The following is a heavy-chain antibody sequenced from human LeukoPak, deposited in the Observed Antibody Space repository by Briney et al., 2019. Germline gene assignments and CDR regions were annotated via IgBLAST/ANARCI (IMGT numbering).Heavy chain of an antibody. V-gene: IGHV4-39*01. D-gene: IGHD5-18*01. Sequence: SETLSLTCTVSGGSISSSCYYWGWIRQPPGKGLEWIGSIYYSGSTYYNPSLKSRVTISVDTSKNQFSLKLSSVTAADTAVYYCARPVYIQPGRYMDVWGKGTTVTVSS. CDR1: GGSISSSCYY. J-gene: IGHJ6*03. CDR2: IYYSGST. CDR3: ARPVYIQPGRYMDV.